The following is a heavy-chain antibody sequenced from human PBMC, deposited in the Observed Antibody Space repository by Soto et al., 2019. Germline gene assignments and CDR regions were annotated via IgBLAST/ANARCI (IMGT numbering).Heavy chain of an antibody. V-gene: IGHV3-23*01. CDR1: GFTFSSYA. J-gene: IGHJ4*02. D-gene: IGHD6-19*01. CDR3: AKAGGIAVPGSHLDY. CDR2: ISGTGSST. Sequence: EVQLLESGGGSVQPGGSLRLSCAASGFTFSSYAMSWVRQAPGKGLEWVSAISGTGSSTNYADSVEGRFTISRDTSKNTLDLQMSSLRAEDTAVYYCAKAGGIAVPGSHLDYWGQGTLVTVSS.